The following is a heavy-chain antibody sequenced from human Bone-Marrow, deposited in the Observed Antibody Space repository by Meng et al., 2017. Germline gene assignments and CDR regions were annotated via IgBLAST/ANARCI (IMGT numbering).Heavy chain of an antibody. V-gene: IGHV4-59*01. D-gene: IGHD2-21*02. CDR2: IYYSGST. CDR1: GGSISSYY. J-gene: IGHJ4*02. CDR3: ARGVALELRTKAYCGGDCYWFYFDY. Sequence: GSLRLSCTVSGGSISSYYWSWIRQPPGKGLEWLGYIYYSGSTNYNPSLKSRFTISVDTSKNQFSLKLSSVTDAETAVYYCARGVALELRTKAYCGGDCYWFYFDYWGQGTLGTVSS.